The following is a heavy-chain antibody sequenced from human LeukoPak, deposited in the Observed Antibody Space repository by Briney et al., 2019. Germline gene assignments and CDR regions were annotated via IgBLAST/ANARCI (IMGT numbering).Heavy chain of an antibody. J-gene: IGHJ5*02. Sequence: SQTLSLTCAISGDSISSTSAAWSWIRQSPSRGLEWLGRTYYTSKTYTDYAVSVKSGISINAHTSKNKFFLQLTSVTPEDTAIYFCGRGSSRRSASGWSWFDPWGQGTLVTVSS. CDR3: GRGSSRRSASGWSWFDP. CDR2: TYYTSKTYT. CDR1: GDSISSTSAA. V-gene: IGHV6-1*01. D-gene: IGHD6-19*01.